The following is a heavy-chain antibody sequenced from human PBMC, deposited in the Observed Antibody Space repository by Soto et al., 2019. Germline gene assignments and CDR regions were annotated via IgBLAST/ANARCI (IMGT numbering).Heavy chain of an antibody. V-gene: IGHV3-23*01. CDR3: AKDSKSVSVSAARVYGMDV. CDR2: TRSNGEHT. J-gene: IGHJ6*02. Sequence: EVQILESGGGMVQPGGSLRLSCAGSGFMFSSFGMTWVRQAPGKGLEWVSTTRSNGEHTYYADSVKGRFTVSRDNSKNTLFLEMSSLRAEDSAIYYCAKDSKSVSVSAARVYGMDVWGQGTTVTVSS. CDR1: GFMFSSFG. D-gene: IGHD2-2*01.